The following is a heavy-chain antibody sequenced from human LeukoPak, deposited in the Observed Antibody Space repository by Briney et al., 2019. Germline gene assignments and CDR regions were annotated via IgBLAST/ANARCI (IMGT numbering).Heavy chain of an antibody. CDR2: IKQDGSEK. CDR3: ARDKFGGTDY. V-gene: IGHV3-7*01. Sequence: GGSLRLSCAASGFTFGTSWMSWVSQAPGKGLEWVANIKQDGSEKYYVDSVRGRFTISRDNAKNSLYLQMNSLRAEDTAVYYCARDKFGGTDYWGQGTLVTVSS. J-gene: IGHJ4*02. CDR1: GFTFGTSW. D-gene: IGHD3-16*01.